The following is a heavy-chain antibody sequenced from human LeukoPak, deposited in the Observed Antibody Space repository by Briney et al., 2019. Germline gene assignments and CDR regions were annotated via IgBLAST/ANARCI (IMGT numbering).Heavy chain of an antibody. CDR3: ARVSGEYDSSGYYRSDFDY. CDR2: TYYRSKWYN. V-gene: IGHV6-1*01. CDR1: GDSVSSNSAA. D-gene: IGHD3-22*01. J-gene: IGHJ4*02. Sequence: SQTPSLTCAISGDSVSSNSAAWNWIRQSPSRGLEWLGRTYYRSKWYNDYAVSVKSRITINPDTSKNQFSLQLNSVTPEDTAVYYCARVSGEYDSSGYYRSDFDYWGQGTLVTVSS.